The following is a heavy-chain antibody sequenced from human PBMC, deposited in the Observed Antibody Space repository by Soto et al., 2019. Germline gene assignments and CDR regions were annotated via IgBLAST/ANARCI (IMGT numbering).Heavy chain of an antibody. CDR2: IIPIFGTA. Sequence: GASVKVSCKASGGTFSSYAISWVRQAPGQGLEWMGGIIPIFGTANYAQKFQGRVTITADESTSTAYMELSSLRSEDTAVYYCARDGPLELELRGLPVTYGMDVWGQGTTVTVSS. V-gene: IGHV1-69*13. J-gene: IGHJ6*02. CDR1: GGTFSSYA. CDR3: ARDGPLELELRGLPVTYGMDV. D-gene: IGHD1-7*01.